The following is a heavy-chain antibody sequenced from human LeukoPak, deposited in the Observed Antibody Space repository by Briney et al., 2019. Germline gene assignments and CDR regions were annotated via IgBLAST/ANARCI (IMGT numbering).Heavy chain of an antibody. CDR1: GYTFTGYY. D-gene: IGHD6-13*01. CDR2: INPNSGGT. V-gene: IGHV1-2*02. CDR3: AKGPPIYSSSWYSGDY. Sequence: RASVKVSCKASGYTFTGYYMHWVRQAPGQGLEWMGWINPNSGGTNYAQKFQGRVTMTRDTSISTAYMELSRLRSDDTAVYYCAKGPPIYSSSWYSGDYWGQGTLVTVSS. J-gene: IGHJ4*02.